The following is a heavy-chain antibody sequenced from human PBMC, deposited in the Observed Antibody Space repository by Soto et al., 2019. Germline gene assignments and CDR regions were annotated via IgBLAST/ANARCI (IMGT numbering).Heavy chain of an antibody. D-gene: IGHD3-10*01. J-gene: IGHJ6*03. Sequence: EVQLVESGGGLVKPGGSLRLSCAASGFTFSSYSMNWVRQAPGKGLEWVSSISSSSSYIYYADSVKGRFTISRDNAKNSLYLQRHSLRAEDTAVYYGARPGHYYYYYMDVWGKGTTGNVSS. CDR1: GFTFSSYS. CDR2: ISSSSSYI. CDR3: ARPGHYYYYYMDV. V-gene: IGHV3-21*01.